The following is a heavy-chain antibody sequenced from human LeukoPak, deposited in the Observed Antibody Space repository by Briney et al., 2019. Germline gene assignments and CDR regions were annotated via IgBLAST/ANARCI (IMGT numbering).Heavy chain of an antibody. CDR2: IYYGGSA. Sequence: KPSQTLSLTCNASGGSISNGDYYWSWIRQPPGKGLEWIGYIYYGGSAYYNPSLTSRVTISVDTSKNQFSLNLTSMTAADTAVYYCAREPGSSSWFDYWGQGTPVTVSS. J-gene: IGHJ4*02. CDR3: AREPGSSSWFDY. V-gene: IGHV4-30-4*08. CDR1: GGSISNGDYY. D-gene: IGHD6-13*01.